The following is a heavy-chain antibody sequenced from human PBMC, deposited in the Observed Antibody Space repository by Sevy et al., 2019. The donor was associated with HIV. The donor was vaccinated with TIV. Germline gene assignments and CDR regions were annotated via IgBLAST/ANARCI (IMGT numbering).Heavy chain of an antibody. D-gene: IGHD3-3*01. V-gene: IGHV1-18*01. CDR3: ARASTNFGNGYYDYGMYV. CDR2: IRAYKGNT. J-gene: IGHJ6*02. Sequence: ASVKVSCKASGYTFTSYGISWVRQAPGQGLEWMGWIRAYKGNTKYAQKLQGRVTMTTDTSPSTAYMELRSLRSDETAGYYCARASTNFGNGYYDYGMYVWGQGTTVTVSS. CDR1: GYTFTSYG.